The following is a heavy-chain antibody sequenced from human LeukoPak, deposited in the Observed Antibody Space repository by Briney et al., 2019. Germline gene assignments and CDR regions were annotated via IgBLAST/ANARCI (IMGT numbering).Heavy chain of an antibody. D-gene: IGHD5-12*01. CDR2: IEGDGNRI. CDR3: TRDWRNLGYDY. Sequence: GGSLRLSCAAPGFIFSSYWMNWVRQAPGKGLMWVSRIEGDGNRITYADSVKGRFTISRDNAKNTLYLQMNSLRAEDTAVYYCTRDWRNLGYDYWGQGTLVTVSS. V-gene: IGHV3-74*01. CDR1: GFIFSSYW. J-gene: IGHJ4*02.